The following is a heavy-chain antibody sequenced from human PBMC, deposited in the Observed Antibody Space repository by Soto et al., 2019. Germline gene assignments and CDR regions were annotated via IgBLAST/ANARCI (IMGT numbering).Heavy chain of an antibody. V-gene: IGHV3-7*01. CDR2: IKQDGSEK. D-gene: IGHD4-4*01. J-gene: IGHJ6*03. Sequence: GGSLRLSCAASGFTFSSYWMSWVRQAPGKGLEWVANIKQDGSEKYYVDSVKGRFTISRDNAKNSLYLQTNSLRAEDTAVYYCARDSIEWSYSNYYYYYYMDVWGKGTTVTVSS. CDR1: GFTFSSYW. CDR3: ARDSIEWSYSNYYYYYYMDV.